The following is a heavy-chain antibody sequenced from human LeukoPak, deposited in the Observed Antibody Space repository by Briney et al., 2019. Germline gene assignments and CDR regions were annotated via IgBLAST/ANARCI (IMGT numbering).Heavy chain of an antibody. CDR1: GGSISSYY. D-gene: IGHD6-6*01. CDR3: ARAEYSSSSWYFDL. Sequence: PSETLSLTCTVSGGSISSYYWSWIRQPPGKGLEWIGYIYHSGSTYYNPSLKSRVTISVDRSKNQSSLKLSSVTAADTAVYYCARAEYSSSSWYFDLWGRGTLVTVSS. V-gene: IGHV4-59*12. CDR2: IYHSGST. J-gene: IGHJ2*01.